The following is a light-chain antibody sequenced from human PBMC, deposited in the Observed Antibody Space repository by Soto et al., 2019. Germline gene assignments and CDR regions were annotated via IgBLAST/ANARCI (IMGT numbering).Light chain of an antibody. CDR2: GTS. CDR1: QSVSGMY. J-gene: IGKJ3*01. Sequence: EFVLTQCPGTLSLSPGESATLSCRAIQSVSGMYLAWYQQKPGQAPRLLIYGTSNRATGIPDRFSGSGSGTDFTLTIRRLEPEDFAMYFCQQYDNSPFTFGPGTKVDIK. V-gene: IGKV3-20*01. CDR3: QQYDNSPFT.